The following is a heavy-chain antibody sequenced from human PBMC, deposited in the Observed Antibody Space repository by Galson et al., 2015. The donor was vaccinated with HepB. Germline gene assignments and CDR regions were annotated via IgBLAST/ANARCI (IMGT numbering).Heavy chain of an antibody. CDR2: ISSNGGST. D-gene: IGHD1-14*01. CDR3: VKGGGAAARNSPFDY. CDR1: GFTFSSYA. Sequence: SLRLSCAASGFTFSSYAMHWVRQAPGKGLEYVSAISSNGGSTYYADSVKGRFTISRDNSKNTLYLQMSSLRAEDTAVYYCVKGGGAAARNSPFDYWGQGTLVTVSS. J-gene: IGHJ4*02. V-gene: IGHV3-64D*06.